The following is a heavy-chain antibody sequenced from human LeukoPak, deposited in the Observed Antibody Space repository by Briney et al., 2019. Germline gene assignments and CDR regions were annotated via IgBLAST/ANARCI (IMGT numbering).Heavy chain of an antibody. Sequence: GASVTVSCKASGGTFSSYAISWVRQPPGQGLEWMGGIIPIFGTANYAQKFQGRVTITADESTSTAYMELSSLRSEDTAVYYCAREGRGGSYDYWGQGTLVTVSS. D-gene: IGHD3-10*01. CDR2: IIPIFGTA. V-gene: IGHV1-69*13. CDR3: AREGRGGSYDY. CDR1: GGTFSSYA. J-gene: IGHJ4*02.